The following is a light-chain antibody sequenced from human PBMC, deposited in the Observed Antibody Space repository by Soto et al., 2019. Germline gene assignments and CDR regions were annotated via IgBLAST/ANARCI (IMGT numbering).Light chain of an antibody. CDR1: QDISNF. CDR2: AAS. CDR3: QKCKIAPFT. Sequence: IPMTQSPSSLSASVGDRVTITCRASQDISNFLAWHQQKPGKVPKLLIYAASTLQSGVPSRFSGSGSGTDFTLTISSLQPEDVATYYCQKCKIAPFTFGGGTKVDI. V-gene: IGKV1-27*01. J-gene: IGKJ4*01.